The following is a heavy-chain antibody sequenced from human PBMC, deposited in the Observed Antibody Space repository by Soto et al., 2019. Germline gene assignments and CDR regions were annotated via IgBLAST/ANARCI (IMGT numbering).Heavy chain of an antibody. CDR2: VSGSGGST. J-gene: IGHJ6*02. Sequence: EVQLLESGGGLVQPGGSLRLSCAASGFTFSSYAMSWVRQAPGKGLEWVSAVSGSGGSTYYADSVKGRFTISRDNSKNTLYLQMNSLRAEDTAVYYCAKDGTYYYDSSGYSLYYYYGMDVWGQGTTVTVSS. CDR1: GFTFSSYA. D-gene: IGHD3-22*01. CDR3: AKDGTYYYDSSGYSLYYYYGMDV. V-gene: IGHV3-23*01.